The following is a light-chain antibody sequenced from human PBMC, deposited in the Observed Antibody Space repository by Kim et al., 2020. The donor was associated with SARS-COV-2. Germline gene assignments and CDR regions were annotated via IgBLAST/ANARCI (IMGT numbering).Light chain of an antibody. J-gene: IGKJ4*01. CDR3: QQNNNWPLT. CDR1: QSVSST. CDR2: GAS. Sequence: VAPGETATLSCRASQSVSSTLAWYQQKPGQAPMLLIYGASTRATGIPARFSGSGSGTEFTLTISSLQSEDFAVYYCQQNNNWPLTFGGGTKVEIK. V-gene: IGKV3-15*01.